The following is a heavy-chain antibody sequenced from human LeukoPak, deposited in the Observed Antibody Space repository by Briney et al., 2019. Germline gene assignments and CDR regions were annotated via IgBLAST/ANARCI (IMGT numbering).Heavy chain of an antibody. Sequence: APVKVPCKASGGTFSNYAISWVRQAPGQGLEWMGGIIPMFGTANYAQKFQGRVTITADKSTSTAYMELSRLRSEDTAVYYCARRGPYYYDSAGPPTNYYYMDVWGKGTTVTVSS. CDR1: GGTFSNYA. V-gene: IGHV1-69*06. D-gene: IGHD3-22*01. CDR2: IIPMFGTA. J-gene: IGHJ6*03. CDR3: ARRGPYYYDSAGPPTNYYYMDV.